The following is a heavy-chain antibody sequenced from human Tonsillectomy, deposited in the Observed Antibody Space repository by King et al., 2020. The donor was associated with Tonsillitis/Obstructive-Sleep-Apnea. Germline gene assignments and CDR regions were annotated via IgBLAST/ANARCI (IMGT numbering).Heavy chain of an antibody. V-gene: IGHV3-48*03. D-gene: IGHD5-18*01. J-gene: IGHJ4*02. CDR3: ARTDRWIQLWLDY. CDR1: GFNISSYE. Sequence: VQLVESGGGLVQPGGSLRLSCAASGFNISSYEMNWVRQAPGKGLEWGSYISSSGSTIYYADSVKGRFTISRDNAKNSLYLQMNSLRTEDTAVYYCARTDRWIQLWLDYWGQGTLVTVSS. CDR2: ISSSGSTI.